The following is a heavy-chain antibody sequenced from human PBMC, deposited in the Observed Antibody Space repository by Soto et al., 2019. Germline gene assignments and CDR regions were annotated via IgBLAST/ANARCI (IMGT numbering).Heavy chain of an antibody. CDR3: TRLDGSYYYGMDV. D-gene: IGHD2-2*03. CDR2: IRSKANSYAT. Sequence: EVQLVESGGGLVQPGGSLKLSCAASGFTFSGSAMHWVRQASGKGLEWVGRIRSKANSYATAYDASVKGRFTISRDDSKNTAYLQMNSLETEDTAVYYCTRLDGSYYYGMDVWGQGTTVTVSS. CDR1: GFTFSGSA. V-gene: IGHV3-73*02. J-gene: IGHJ6*02.